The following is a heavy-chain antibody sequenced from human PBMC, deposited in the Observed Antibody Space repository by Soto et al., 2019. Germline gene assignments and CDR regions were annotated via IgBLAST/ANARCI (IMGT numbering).Heavy chain of an antibody. Sequence: QVQLVQSGAEVKKPGASVRVSCKASGYTFTSYDINWVRQAAGQGLEWMGWMNPISGNTGYAEKFQGRVTMTRDTSINTAYMELSSLRTEDTGVYYCARGVYGGGRVSDYWGQGTRVTVSS. J-gene: IGHJ4*02. CDR2: MNPISGNT. D-gene: IGHD4-17*01. CDR1: GYTFTSYD. V-gene: IGHV1-8*01. CDR3: ARGVYGGGRVSDY.